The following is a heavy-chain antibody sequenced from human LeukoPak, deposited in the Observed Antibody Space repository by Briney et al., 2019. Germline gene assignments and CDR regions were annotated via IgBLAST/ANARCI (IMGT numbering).Heavy chain of an antibody. J-gene: IGHJ3*02. CDR1: GDSFSSHY. CDR2: ISYIGST. CDR3: ARDLVTVTKGFDT. Sequence: SETLSLTCAVSGDSFSSHYWTWIRQPPGKGLEWIGYISYIGSTNYNPSLKSRVTISIDTSKNQFSLKLSSVTAADTAVYYCARDLVTVTKGFDTWGQGTMVSVSS. V-gene: IGHV4-59*11. D-gene: IGHD4-17*01.